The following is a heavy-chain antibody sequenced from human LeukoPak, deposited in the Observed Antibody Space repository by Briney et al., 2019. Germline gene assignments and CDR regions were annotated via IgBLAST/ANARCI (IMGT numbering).Heavy chain of an antibody. CDR3: ARFRRGGVDY. CDR1: GGSISSYY. V-gene: IGHV4-59*08. Sequence: SETLSLTCTVSGGSISSYYWSWIRQPPGKGLEWIGYIYYSGSTYYNPPLKSRVTISVDTSKNQFSLKLSSVTAADTAVYYCARFRRGGVDYWGQGTLVTVSS. D-gene: IGHD2-15*01. CDR2: IYYSGST. J-gene: IGHJ4*02.